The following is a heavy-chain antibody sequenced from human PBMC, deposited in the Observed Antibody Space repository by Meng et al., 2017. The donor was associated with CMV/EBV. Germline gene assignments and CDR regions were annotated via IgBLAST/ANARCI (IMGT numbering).Heavy chain of an antibody. D-gene: IGHD6-13*01. J-gene: IGHJ5*02. CDR1: GWSFSGYY. Sequence: QVQLQQWGAVALKPSPTRSLTRAVSGWSFSGYYWSWIRQPPGKGLEWIGDINHSGSTNYHPSLKSRVTISVDTSRTQFSLKLSSVSAADTAVYYCARGSSRLPRFNWFDPWGQGTLVTVSS. CDR2: INHSGST. CDR3: ARGSSRLPRFNWFDP. V-gene: IGHV4-34*01.